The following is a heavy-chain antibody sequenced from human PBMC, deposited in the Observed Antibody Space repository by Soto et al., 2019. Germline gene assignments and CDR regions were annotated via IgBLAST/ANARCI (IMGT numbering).Heavy chain of an antibody. D-gene: IGHD3-22*01. CDR1: GFTFSSYA. CDR2: ISYDGSDK. CDR3: ARDYYKYYDSSGYYRSPAY. J-gene: IGHJ4*02. V-gene: IGHV3-30-3*01. Sequence: QVQLVESGAGVVQPGRCLRLSCAASGFTFSSYAMHWVREAPGKGLEWVALISYDGSDKDYADSVKGRFTISRDNSRNTLFLQMNSLRAEDTAVYYCARDYYKYYDSSGYYRSPAYWGQGTLVTVSS.